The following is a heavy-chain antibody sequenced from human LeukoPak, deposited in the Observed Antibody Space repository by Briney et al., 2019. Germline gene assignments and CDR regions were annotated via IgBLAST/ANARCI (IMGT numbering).Heavy chain of an antibody. J-gene: IGHJ5*01. CDR1: AASLSSSSHH. CDR3: VRHDGRGGDIMGAFDS. V-gene: IGHV4-39*01. D-gene: IGHD2-21*01. CDR2: IYYGQTM. Sequence: PSETLSLTCTISAASLSSSSHHWGWIRQSPGKGLEGIVSIYYGQTMYYNPFLNSRVTISVVTSTDQFTLQLTSVTAADTAGYYCVRHDGRGGDIMGAFDSWGQGSLVTVSS.